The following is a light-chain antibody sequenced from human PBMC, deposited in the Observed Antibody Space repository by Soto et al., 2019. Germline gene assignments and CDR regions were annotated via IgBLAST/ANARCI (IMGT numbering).Light chain of an antibody. Sequence: DIQMTQSPSSLSASIGDRVTITCRAGQPIGSHLNWYQQKPGKAPKLLIFAASNLQSGVPSRFSGSGSGTDFTLTINSLQPEDFASYYCQQTYTGANFGQGTRLEIK. CDR2: AAS. J-gene: IGKJ5*01. CDR3: QQTYTGAN. V-gene: IGKV1-39*01. CDR1: QPIGSH.